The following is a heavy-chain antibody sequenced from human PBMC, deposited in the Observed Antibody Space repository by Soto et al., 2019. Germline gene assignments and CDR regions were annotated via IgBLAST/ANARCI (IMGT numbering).Heavy chain of an antibody. CDR1: GGSISSYY. CDR2: IYYSGST. Sequence: PSETLSLTCTVSGGSISSYYWSWIRQPPGKGLEWIGYIYYSGSTNYNPSLKSRVTISVDTSKNQFSLKLSSVTAADTAVYYCARDRSGTSPLFDPWGQGTLVTVSS. J-gene: IGHJ5*02. CDR3: ARDRSGTSPLFDP. D-gene: IGHD1-1*01. V-gene: IGHV4-59*01.